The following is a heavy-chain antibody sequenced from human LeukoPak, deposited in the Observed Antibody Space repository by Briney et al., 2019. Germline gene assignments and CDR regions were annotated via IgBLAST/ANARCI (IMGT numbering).Heavy chain of an antibody. CDR1: GFTFNSYA. J-gene: IGHJ4*02. CDR3: AKGYCSSTSCYRVDY. V-gene: IGHV3-23*01. CDR2: ISGSGGNT. D-gene: IGHD2-2*02. Sequence: GSLRLSCAASGFTFNSYAMISVRQAPGKGLEWVSAISGSGGNTYYADSVKGRFTISRDNSKNTLYLQMNSLRVEDTAVYFCAKGYCSSTSCYRVDYWGQGTLVTVSS.